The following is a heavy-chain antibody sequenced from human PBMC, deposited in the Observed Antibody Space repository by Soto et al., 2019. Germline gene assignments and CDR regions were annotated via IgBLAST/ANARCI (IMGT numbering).Heavy chain of an antibody. J-gene: IGHJ5*02. CDR3: ARKEGFNWNYAWFYP. Sequence: EVQLLESGGGLVQPGGSLRLSCAASGFTFSSYAMSWVRQAPGKGLEWVSAISYSGGSTYYADSVKGRFTISRDNSKNTLYLQMNSLRAEDTAVYYCARKEGFNWNYAWFYPWGQGTLVTVSS. CDR2: ISYSGGST. V-gene: IGHV3-23*01. CDR1: GFTFSSYA. D-gene: IGHD1-7*01.